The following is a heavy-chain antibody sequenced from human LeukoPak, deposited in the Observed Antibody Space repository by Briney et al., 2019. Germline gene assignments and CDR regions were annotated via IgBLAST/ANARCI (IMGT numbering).Heavy chain of an antibody. V-gene: IGHV4-59*01. CDR3: AREIRSCYHCSGHLFDP. Sequence: SETLSLTCTVSGGSISSYYWSWIRQPPGKGLEWIGYIYYSGSTNYNPSLKSPVTISVDTSKNQFSLKLSSVASADTAVYYCAREIRSCYHCSGHLFDPWGQGTLVTVSS. J-gene: IGHJ5*02. CDR2: IYYSGST. CDR1: GGSISSYY. D-gene: IGHD5-12*01.